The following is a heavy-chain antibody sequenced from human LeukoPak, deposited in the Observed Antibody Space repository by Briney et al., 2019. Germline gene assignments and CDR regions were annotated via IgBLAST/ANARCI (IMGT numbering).Heavy chain of an antibody. V-gene: IGHV4-34*01. Sequence: SETLSLTCAVYGGSFSGYYWSWIRQPPGKGLEWIGEINHSGSTNYNPSLKSRVTISVDTSKTQFSLKLSSVTAADTAVYYCGRGLRSPEGDVWGQGTKVTVSS. J-gene: IGHJ6*02. D-gene: IGHD1-26*01. CDR3: GRGLRSPEGDV. CDR2: INHSGST. CDR1: GGSFSGYY.